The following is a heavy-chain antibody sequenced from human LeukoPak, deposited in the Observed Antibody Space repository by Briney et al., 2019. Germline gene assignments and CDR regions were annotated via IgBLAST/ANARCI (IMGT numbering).Heavy chain of an antibody. CDR2: ISYDGSNK. J-gene: IGHJ5*02. D-gene: IGHD3-16*01. CDR3: GRNLRLGGVYET. V-gene: IGHV3-30-3*01. Sequence: PGGSLRLSCAASGFTFSSYAMHWVRQAPGKGLEWVAVISYDGSNKYYADSVKGRFTISRDNSKNTLYLQMNRLRADDTAVYYCGRNLRLGGVYETWGRGPLVTV. CDR1: GFTFSSYA.